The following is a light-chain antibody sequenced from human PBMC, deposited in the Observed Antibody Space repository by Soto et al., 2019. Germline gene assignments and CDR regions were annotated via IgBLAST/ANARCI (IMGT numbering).Light chain of an antibody. Sequence: DIVMTQSPDSMAVSLGERATINCKSSQSVLYSSNNKNYLAWYQQKPGQPPKLLIYWASTRESGVPDRFSGRGSGTGFPLSISSLQAEDVAVYYCQQYYSTPPLYTFGQGTKLEIK. J-gene: IGKJ2*01. CDR2: WAS. CDR3: QQYYSTPPLYT. V-gene: IGKV4-1*01. CDR1: QSVLYSSNNKNY.